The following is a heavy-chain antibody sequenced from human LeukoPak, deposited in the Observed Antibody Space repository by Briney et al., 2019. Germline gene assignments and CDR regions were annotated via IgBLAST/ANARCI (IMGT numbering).Heavy chain of an antibody. D-gene: IGHD4-17*01. CDR2: IYYSGST. CDR1: GVSISSYY. V-gene: IGHV4-59*12. Sequence: SETLSLTCTVSGVSISSYYWSWIRQPPGKGLEWIGYIYYSGSTNYNPSLKSRVTISVDTSKNQFSLKLRSVTAADTAVYYCAREASGDYNYYYYYMDVWGKGTTVTISS. CDR3: AREASGDYNYYYYYMDV. J-gene: IGHJ6*03.